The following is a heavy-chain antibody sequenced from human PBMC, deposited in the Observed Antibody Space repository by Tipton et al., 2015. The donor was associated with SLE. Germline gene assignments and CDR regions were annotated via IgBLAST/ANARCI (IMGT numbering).Heavy chain of an antibody. CDR3: AGGWQDYCSDGTCYALDY. V-gene: IGHV4-59*11. D-gene: IGHD2-15*01. J-gene: IGHJ4*02. CDR1: GGSITSHY. CDR2: VSYSGTT. Sequence: TLSLTCTVSGGSITSHYWNWIRQPQGKGLEWIGYVSYSGTTSYKPSLESRVTISVDRAKNQFSLKLRSVTAADTAVYYCAGGWQDYCSDGTCYALDYWGQGKLVTVSS.